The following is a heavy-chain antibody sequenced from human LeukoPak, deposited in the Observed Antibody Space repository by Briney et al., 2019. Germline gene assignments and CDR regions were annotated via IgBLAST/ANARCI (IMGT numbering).Heavy chain of an antibody. D-gene: IGHD2-2*01. V-gene: IGHV3-21*01. CDR3: AREVLDVVEPVTNTMDY. Sequence: GGSLRLSCAASGFTFRDYTMNWVRQAPGKGLEWVSAISKGGSFMKHADSVKGRFIVSRDNAKNLLFLQMNSLRVEDTAVYFCAREVLDVVEPVTNTMDYWGQGTRVTVSS. CDR2: ISKGGSFM. CDR1: GFTFRDYT. J-gene: IGHJ4*02.